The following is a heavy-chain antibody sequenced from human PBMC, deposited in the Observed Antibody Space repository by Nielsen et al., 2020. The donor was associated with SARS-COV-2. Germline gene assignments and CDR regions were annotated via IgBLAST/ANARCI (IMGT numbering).Heavy chain of an antibody. V-gene: IGHV4-59*01. D-gene: IGHD3-22*01. CDR1: GGSISSYY. Sequence: SETLSLTCTVSGGSISSYYWSWIQQPPGKGLEWIGYIYYSGSTNYNPSLKSRVTISVDTSKNQFSLKLSSVTAADTAVYYCARAQRAGRDYYDSSGEGGDIWGQGTTVTVSS. CDR2: IYYSGST. J-gene: IGHJ3*02. CDR3: ARAQRAGRDYYDSSGEGGDI.